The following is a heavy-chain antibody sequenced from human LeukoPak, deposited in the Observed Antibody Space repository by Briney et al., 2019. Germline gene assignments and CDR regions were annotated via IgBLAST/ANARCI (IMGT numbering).Heavy chain of an antibody. CDR3: AKDRDSIAAAGYAFDI. D-gene: IGHD6-13*01. V-gene: IGHV3-23*01. J-gene: IGHJ3*02. CDR2: ISGSGGST. Sequence: GGSLRLSCAASGFTFSSYWMHWVRQAPGKGLVWVSAISGSGGSTYYADSVKGRFTISRDNSKNTLYLQMNSLRAEDTAVYYCAKDRDSIAAAGYAFDIWGQGTMVTVSS. CDR1: GFTFSSYW.